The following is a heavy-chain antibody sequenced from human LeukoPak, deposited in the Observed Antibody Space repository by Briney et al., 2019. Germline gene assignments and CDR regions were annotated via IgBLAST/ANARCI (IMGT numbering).Heavy chain of an antibody. D-gene: IGHD6-19*01. J-gene: IGHJ4*02. V-gene: IGHV4-61*02. CDR2: IYTSGST. CDR3: ARGGTGYSSGWYGAYFDY. Sequence: SQTLSLTCTVSGASISSGSYYWSWIRQPAGKGLEWIGRIYTSGSTNYNPSLKSRVTISVDTSKNQFSLKLSSVTAADTAVYYCARGGTGYSSGWYGAYFDYWGQGTLVTVSS. CDR1: GASISSGSYY.